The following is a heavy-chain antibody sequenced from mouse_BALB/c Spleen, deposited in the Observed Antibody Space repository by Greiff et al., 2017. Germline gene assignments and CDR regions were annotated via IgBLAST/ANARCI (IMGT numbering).Heavy chain of an antibody. CDR3: AREGDGYFYYFDY. Sequence: VQLQESGAELVRPGVSVKISCKGSGYTFTDYAMHWVKQSHAKSLEWIGVISTYYGDASYNQKFKGKATMTVDKSSSTAYMELARLTSEDSAIYYCAREGDGYFYYFDYWGQGTTLTVSS. CDR2: ISTYYGDA. CDR1: GYTFTDYA. J-gene: IGHJ2*01. V-gene: IGHV1S137*01. D-gene: IGHD2-3*01.